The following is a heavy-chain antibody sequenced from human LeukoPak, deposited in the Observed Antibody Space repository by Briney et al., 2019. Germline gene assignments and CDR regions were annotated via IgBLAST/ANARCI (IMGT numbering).Heavy chain of an antibody. CDR3: ASREKYYYGSGRQI. D-gene: IGHD3-10*01. V-gene: IGHV3-30*02. CDR2: IRYDGSNK. Sequence: GGSLRLSCAASGFTFSSYGMHWVRQAPGKGLEWVAFIRYDGSNKYYADSVKGRFTISRDNSKNTLYLQMNSLRAEDTAVYYCASREKYYYGSGRQIWGQGTMVTVSS. CDR1: GFTFSSYG. J-gene: IGHJ3*02.